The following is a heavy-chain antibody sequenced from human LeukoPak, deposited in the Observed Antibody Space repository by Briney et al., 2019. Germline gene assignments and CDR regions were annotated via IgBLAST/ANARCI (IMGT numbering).Heavy chain of an antibody. CDR2: IRCDGNNE. Sequence: GGSLRLSCAASGFDFRSYGMHWVRQAPGSGLEWVALIRCDGNNEDYVDFVKGRFTISRDNARNALYLQMDSLRVDDTALYYCVEDGDSGDVGEYSHHWGQGSLVTV. V-gene: IGHV3-30*02. D-gene: IGHD3-10*01. J-gene: IGHJ1*01. CDR1: GFDFRSYG. CDR3: VEDGDSGDVGEYSHH.